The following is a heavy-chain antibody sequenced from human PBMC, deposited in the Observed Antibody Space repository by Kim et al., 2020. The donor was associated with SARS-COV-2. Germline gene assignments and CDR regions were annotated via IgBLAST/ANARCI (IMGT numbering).Heavy chain of an antibody. CDR2: ISYDGSNK. J-gene: IGHJ6*02. D-gene: IGHD1-1*01. V-gene: IGHV3-30*18. Sequence: GGSLRLSCAASGFTFSSYGMHWVRQAPGKGLEWVAVISYDGSNKYYADSVKGRFTISRDNSKNTLYLQMNSLRAEDTAVYYCAKGGGGLDGRYNWNDHFDYYYYGMDVWGQGTTVTVSS. CDR3: AKGGGGLDGRYNWNDHFDYYYYGMDV. CDR1: GFTFSSYG.